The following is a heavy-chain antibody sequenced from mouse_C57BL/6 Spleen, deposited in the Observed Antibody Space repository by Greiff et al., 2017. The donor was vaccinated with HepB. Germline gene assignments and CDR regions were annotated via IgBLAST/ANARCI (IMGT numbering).Heavy chain of an antibody. CDR2: INPSSGYT. J-gene: IGHJ3*01. CDR3: ARKDYYWFAY. Sequence: VHLVESGAELAKPGASVKLSCKASGYTFTSYWMHWVKQRPGQGLEWIGYINPSSGYTKYNQKFKDMATLTADKSSSTAYMQLSSLTYEDSAVYYCARKDYYWFAYWGQGTLVTVSA. V-gene: IGHV1-7*01. CDR1: GYTFTSYW. D-gene: IGHD1-1*01.